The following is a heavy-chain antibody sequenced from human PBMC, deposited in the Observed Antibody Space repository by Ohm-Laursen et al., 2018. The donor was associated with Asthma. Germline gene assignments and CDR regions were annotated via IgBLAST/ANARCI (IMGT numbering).Heavy chain of an antibody. Sequence: SLRLSCAASGLTSNSYWMHWVRQAPGKGLVWVSRISLHGSSISHADSVKGRFTISTDSAKNTLYLQMNRLRPEDTAAYYCASTSSYSYYYGMDVWGQGTTVIVSS. V-gene: IGHV3-74*01. CDR2: ISLHGSSI. J-gene: IGHJ6*02. CDR3: ASTSSYSYYYGMDV. CDR1: GLTSNSYW.